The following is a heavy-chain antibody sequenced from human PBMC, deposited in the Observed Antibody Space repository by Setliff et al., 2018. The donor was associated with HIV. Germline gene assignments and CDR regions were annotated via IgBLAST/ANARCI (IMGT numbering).Heavy chain of an antibody. CDR1: GGSMRTGDW. CDR2: ISQSGST. CDR3: AKPSLGIGGGSKFDF. Sequence: SETLSLTCAVSGGSMRTGDWWSWVRQSPGKGLEWIGEISQSGSTWYNPSLKSRVTIWVDTSSNQLSLKLNSVTAADTAVYYCAKPSLGIGGGSKFDFWGQGALVTVSS. J-gene: IGHJ4*02. D-gene: IGHD3-3*01. V-gene: IGHV4-4*02.